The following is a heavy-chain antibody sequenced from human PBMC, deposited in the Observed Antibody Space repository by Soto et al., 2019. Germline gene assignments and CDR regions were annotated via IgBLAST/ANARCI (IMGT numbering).Heavy chain of an antibody. Sequence: QVQLQESGPGLVKPSETLSLTCTVSGGSISSYYWSWIRQTPGKGLEWIGYIYYSGSTNYNPSLMSRVTISVDTSKNQFSLKLSSATAADTAVYYCAGGHAVAVLYFVYWGQGTLVTLSS. CDR3: AGGHAVAVLYFVY. D-gene: IGHD2-15*01. CDR1: GGSISSYY. CDR2: IYYSGST. V-gene: IGHV4-59*01. J-gene: IGHJ4*02.